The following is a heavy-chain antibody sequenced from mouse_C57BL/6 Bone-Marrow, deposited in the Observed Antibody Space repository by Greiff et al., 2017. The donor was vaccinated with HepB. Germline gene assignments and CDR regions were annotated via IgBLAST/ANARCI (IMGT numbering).Heavy chain of an antibody. CDR3: ARPPMRLRRRPRLYFDV. J-gene: IGHJ1*03. V-gene: IGHV1-18*01. Sequence: EVQLVESGPELVKPGASVKIPCKASGYTFTDYNMDWVKQSHGKSLEWIGDINPNNGGTIYNQKFKGKATLTVDKSSSTAYMELRSLTSEDTAVYYCARPPMRLRRRPRLYFDVWGTGTTVTVSS. CDR1: GYTFTDYN. CDR2: INPNNGGT. D-gene: IGHD2-4*01.